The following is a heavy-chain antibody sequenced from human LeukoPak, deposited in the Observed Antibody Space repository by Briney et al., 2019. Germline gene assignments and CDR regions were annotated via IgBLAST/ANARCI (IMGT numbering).Heavy chain of an antibody. CDR1: GGSISSGGNY. CDR3: ARVEVIGSTRYFDY. CDR2: IYYVGNT. Sequence: TLSLTCTVSGGSISSGGNYWSWLRQLPGKGLEWIGYIYYVGNTNYNPSLKSRLSMSVDTSKNQFSLRLTSVTAADTAVYYCARVEVIGSTRYFDYWGQGAMVSVSS. V-gene: IGHV4-31*03. D-gene: IGHD3-16*02. J-gene: IGHJ4*02.